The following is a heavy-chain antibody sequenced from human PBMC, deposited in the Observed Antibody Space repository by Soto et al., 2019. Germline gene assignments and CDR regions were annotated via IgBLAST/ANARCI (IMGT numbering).Heavy chain of an antibody. Sequence: EVQLLESGGGLVQPGGSLRLTCVGSGFTFRNQDMRWVRQAPGKGLEWVSGISSRGGVTYYADSVKGRFTISRDNSKNTQYLQMNNLRANDTVVYYCAKDRQFRSYYESAGHYNDWGQGTLVTVSS. J-gene: IGHJ4*02. V-gene: IGHV3-23*01. CDR2: ISSRGGVT. D-gene: IGHD3-22*01. CDR1: GFTFRNQD. CDR3: AKDRQFRSYYESAGHYND.